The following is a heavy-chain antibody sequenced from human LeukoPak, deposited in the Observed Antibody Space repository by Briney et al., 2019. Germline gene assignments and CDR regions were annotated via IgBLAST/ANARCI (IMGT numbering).Heavy chain of an antibody. Sequence: SETLSLTCTVSGGSITTYYWNWLRQTAGRGLELVGRIYASGGANYNPSLRDRLTMSVDTSKNQFSLKLSSVTAADTAVYYCARARGIEWYFDYWGQGTLVTVSS. CDR3: ARARGIEWYFDY. CDR1: GGSITTYY. CDR2: IYASGGA. V-gene: IGHV4-4*07. J-gene: IGHJ4*02. D-gene: IGHD3-3*01.